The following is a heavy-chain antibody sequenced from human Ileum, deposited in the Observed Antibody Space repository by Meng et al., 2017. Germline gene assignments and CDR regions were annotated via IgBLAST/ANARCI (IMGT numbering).Heavy chain of an antibody. CDR3: ARAGVLNSFDI. CDR1: GDSISNFY. CDR2: IHYSESP. D-gene: IGHD2-8*01. J-gene: IGHJ3*02. Sequence: SEPLSLTCTVSGDSISNFYWSWIRQPPGKGLEWIGYIHYSESPYYNPSLKSRASMSVDSSTTQFSLKLRSVTAADTAVYYCARAGVLNSFDIWGQGTTVTVSS. V-gene: IGHV4-59*01.